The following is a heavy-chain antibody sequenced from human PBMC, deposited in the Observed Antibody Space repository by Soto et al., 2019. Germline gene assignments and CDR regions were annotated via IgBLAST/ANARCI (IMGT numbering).Heavy chain of an antibody. V-gene: IGHV4-39*01. J-gene: IGHJ6*01. Sequence: SETLSLTCTVSGVSISSSSYYWGWIRQPPGKGLEWIGSIYYSGSTYYNPSLKSRVTISVDTSKNQFSLKLSSVTAADTAVYYCAREWMVTNLGMEVWGQGTTVTVSS. D-gene: IGHD6-19*01. CDR2: IYYSGST. CDR3: AREWMVTNLGMEV. CDR1: GVSISSSSYY.